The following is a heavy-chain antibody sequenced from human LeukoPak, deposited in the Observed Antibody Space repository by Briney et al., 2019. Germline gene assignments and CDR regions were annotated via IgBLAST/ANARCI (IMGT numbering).Heavy chain of an antibody. Sequence: SETLSLTCTVSGASVSTGSYYWSWTRQPPGKGLEWIGSIYYSGSTNYNPSLKSRVTISLDTSKNQFSLKLSSVTAADTAVYYCARDRSISWFYYWGQGTLVTVSS. D-gene: IGHD6-13*01. CDR1: GASVSTGSYY. CDR3: ARDRSISWFYY. CDR2: IYYSGST. V-gene: IGHV4-61*01. J-gene: IGHJ4*02.